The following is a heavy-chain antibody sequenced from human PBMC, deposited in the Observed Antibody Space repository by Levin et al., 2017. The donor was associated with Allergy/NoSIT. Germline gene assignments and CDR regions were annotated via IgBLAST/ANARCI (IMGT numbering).Heavy chain of an antibody. CDR2: VYGDGDK. D-gene: IGHD5-12*01. J-gene: IGHJ4*02. CDR1: GFSVTTSTGG. V-gene: IGHV2-5*02. CDR3: AHSLSGYDSYDY. Sequence: SGPTLVKPTQTLTLTCTFSGFSVTTSTGGVGWIRQPPGKALEWLAVVYGDGDKRYSPSLKTRLTISKDTSKNQVVLTMTNMDPVDTATYHGAHSLSGYDSYDYWGPGTLVTVSS.